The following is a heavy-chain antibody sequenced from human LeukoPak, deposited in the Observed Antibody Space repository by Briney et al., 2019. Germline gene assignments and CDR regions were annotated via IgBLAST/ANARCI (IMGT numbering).Heavy chain of an antibody. CDR3: AKEKGGRFLMVRGVSDY. V-gene: IGHV3-30*02. D-gene: IGHD3-10*01. CDR2: IRYDGNNK. CDR1: GFTFSTYG. Sequence: GGSLRLSCAASGFTFSTYGMHWVRQAPGKGLEWVAFIRYDGNNKYYADFVKGRFTISRDNSKNTLYLQMNSLRAEDTAVYYCAKEKGGRFLMVRGVSDYWGQGTLVTVSS. J-gene: IGHJ4*02.